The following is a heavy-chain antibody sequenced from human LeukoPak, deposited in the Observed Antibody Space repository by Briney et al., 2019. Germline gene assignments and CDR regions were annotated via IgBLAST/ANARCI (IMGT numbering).Heavy chain of an antibody. D-gene: IGHD2-15*01. J-gene: IGHJ4*02. CDR1: GGSFSGYY. V-gene: IGHV4-34*01. Sequence: PSETLSLTCAVYGGSFSGYYWSWIRQPPGKGLEWIEEINHSGSTNYNPSLKSRVTISVDTSKNQFSLKLSSVTAADTAVYYCARVGYCSGGSCYTIDYWGQGTLVTVSS. CDR2: INHSGST. CDR3: ARVGYCSGGSCYTIDY.